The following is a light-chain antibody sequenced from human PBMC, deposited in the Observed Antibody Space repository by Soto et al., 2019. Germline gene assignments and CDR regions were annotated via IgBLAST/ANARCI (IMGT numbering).Light chain of an antibody. CDR1: QSVSSN. CDR2: GAS. Sequence: EIVMTQSPATLSVSPGERATLSCRDSQSVSSNIAWYQQKPGQAPRLLIYGASTRATGIPARFSGSGSGTEFTLTISSLQSEDFAVYYCQQYNNWPYTFGQGTKLEIK. CDR3: QQYNNWPYT. J-gene: IGKJ2*01. V-gene: IGKV3-15*01.